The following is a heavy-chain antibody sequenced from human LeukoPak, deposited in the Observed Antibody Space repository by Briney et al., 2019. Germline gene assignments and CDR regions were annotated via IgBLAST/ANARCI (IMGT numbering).Heavy chain of an antibody. CDR1: GFTFSSYA. CDR3: AKSPRDTYGEQQLALYYFDY. D-gene: IGHD6-13*01. Sequence: GSLRLSCAASGFTFSSYAMSWVRQAPGKGLEWVSAISGSGGSTYYADSVKGRFTISRDNSKNTLYLQMNSLRAEDTAVYYCAKSPRDTYGEQQLALYYFDYWGQGTLVTVSS. CDR2: ISGSGGST. V-gene: IGHV3-23*01. J-gene: IGHJ4*02.